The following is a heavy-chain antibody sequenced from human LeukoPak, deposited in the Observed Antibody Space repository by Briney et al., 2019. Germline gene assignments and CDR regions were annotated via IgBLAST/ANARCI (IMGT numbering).Heavy chain of an antibody. CDR1: GGTFSSYA. CDR2: IIPIFGTA. D-gene: IGHD5-12*01. V-gene: IGHV1-69*01. Sequence: SVKVSCKASGGTFSSYAISWVRQAPGQGLEWMGGIIPIFGTANYAQKFRGRVTITADESTSTAYMELSSLRSEDTAVYYCASSGGYDQYYFDYWGQGTLVTVSS. CDR3: ASSGGYDQYYFDY. J-gene: IGHJ4*02.